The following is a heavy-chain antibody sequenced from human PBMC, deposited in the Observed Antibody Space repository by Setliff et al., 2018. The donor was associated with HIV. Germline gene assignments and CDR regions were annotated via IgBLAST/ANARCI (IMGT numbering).Heavy chain of an antibody. D-gene: IGHD3-10*01. V-gene: IGHV4-38-2*01. CDR1: GYSISTAYY. J-gene: IGHJ4*02. CDR2: IDYSGST. CDR3: ARTMGVAYFDY. Sequence: PSETLSLTCAVSGYSISTAYYWGWIRQPPGKGLEWIGSIDYSGSTSYNPSLKSRVTVSVDTPENQFSLKLSSVTAADTAVYYCARTMGVAYFDYWGQGTLVTVSS.